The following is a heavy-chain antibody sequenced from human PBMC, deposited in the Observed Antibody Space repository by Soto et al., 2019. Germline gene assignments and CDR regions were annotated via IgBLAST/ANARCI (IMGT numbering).Heavy chain of an antibody. Sequence: QVQLVESGGGVVQPARSLRLSCAASGFTFRNYAMHWVRQVPQSPGKGLEWVAVISYDGINQFYADSVRGRITISRDDSKYTLYLQMNRLRADDTAVYYCARDDYSTTGRHSCVDDWGQGTLVTGYS. V-gene: IGHV3-30-3*01. CDR1: GFTFRNYA. D-gene: IGHD2-8*01. CDR3: ARDDYSTTGRHSCVDD. CDR2: ISYDGINQ. J-gene: IGHJ4*02.